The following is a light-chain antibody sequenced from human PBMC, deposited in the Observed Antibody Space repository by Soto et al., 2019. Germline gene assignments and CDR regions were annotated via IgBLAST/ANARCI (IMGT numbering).Light chain of an antibody. CDR1: SSNIGNNY. CDR3: GTWDSKV. CDR2: DNN. V-gene: IGLV1-51*01. J-gene: IGLJ1*01. Sequence: QSVRTQPPSVSAAPVQKVTISCSGSSSNIGNNYVSWYQQLPGTAPKLLIYDNNKRPSGIPDRFSGSKSGTSATLGITGLQTGDEADYYWGTWDSKVSGPGTKVPVL.